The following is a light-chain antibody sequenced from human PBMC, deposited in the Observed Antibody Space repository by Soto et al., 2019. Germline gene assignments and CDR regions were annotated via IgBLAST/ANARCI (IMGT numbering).Light chain of an antibody. V-gene: IGKV3-11*01. J-gene: IGKJ5*01. CDR1: QSVSSY. CDR2: DAS. CDR3: QQRSNWPPEIT. Sequence: EIVSTQSPATLSLSPGERATLSCMASQSVSSYLAWYQQKPGQAPRLLIYDASNRATGIPARLSGSGSGTDFTLTISSLEPEDFAVYYCQQRSNWPPEITFGQGTRLEIK.